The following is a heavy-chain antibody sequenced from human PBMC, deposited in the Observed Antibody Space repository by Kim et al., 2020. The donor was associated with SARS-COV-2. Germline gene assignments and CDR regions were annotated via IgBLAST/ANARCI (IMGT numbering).Heavy chain of an antibody. CDR3: ASGLYYDTGPDD. J-gene: IGHJ4*02. V-gene: IGHV3-7*01. D-gene: IGHD3-9*01. Sequence: GGSLRLSCAASGFTFSTYWMNWVRQAPGKGLEWVANIKQDGSEKYYVDSVKGRFTISRDNGKNSLYLEMDSLRVEDTAVYYCASGLYYDTGPDDWGQGTL. CDR2: IKQDGSEK. CDR1: GFTFSTYW.